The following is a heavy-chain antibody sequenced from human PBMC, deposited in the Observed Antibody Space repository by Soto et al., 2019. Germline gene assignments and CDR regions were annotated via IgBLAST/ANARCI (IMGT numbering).Heavy chain of an antibody. CDR1: GFSFSSYA. V-gene: IGHV3-30-3*01. D-gene: IGHD6-13*01. Sequence: PGGSLRLSCAASGFSFSSYAMHWVRQAPGKGLEWVAVISHDGSNKYYADSVKGRFTISRDNSKNTLYLQLDTLRREDTAVYYCAESLIAAAGNFDYWGQGTLVTVSS. CDR3: AESLIAAAGNFDY. CDR2: ISHDGSNK. J-gene: IGHJ4*02.